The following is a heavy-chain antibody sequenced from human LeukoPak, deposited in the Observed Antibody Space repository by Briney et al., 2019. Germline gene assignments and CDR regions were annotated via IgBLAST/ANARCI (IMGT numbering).Heavy chain of an antibody. Sequence: ASVKVSCKASGGTFSSYAISWVRQAPGQGLEWMGWINPSSGDTNYAQRFQGRVTMTRDTSISTAYMELSRLRSDDTAVYYCARVDYLDYWGQGNLVTVSS. CDR2: INPSSGDT. CDR1: GGTFSSYA. V-gene: IGHV1-2*02. J-gene: IGHJ4*02. CDR3: ARVDYLDY.